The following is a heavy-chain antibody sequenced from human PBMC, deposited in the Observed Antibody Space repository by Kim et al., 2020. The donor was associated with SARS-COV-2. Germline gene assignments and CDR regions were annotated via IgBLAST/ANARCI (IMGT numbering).Heavy chain of an antibody. V-gene: IGHV3-53*01. J-gene: IGHJ3*02. Sequence: GSTYYADSVKGRCTISRDNAKNTLYLQMNSLRAEDTAVYYCARDPNAFDIWGQGTMVTVSS. CDR2: GST. CDR3: ARDPNAFDI.